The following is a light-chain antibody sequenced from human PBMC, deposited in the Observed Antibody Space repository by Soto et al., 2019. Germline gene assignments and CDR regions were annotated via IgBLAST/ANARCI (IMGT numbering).Light chain of an antibody. CDR3: QQYAGLPYT. CDR1: QSVSSSY. CDR2: GAS. V-gene: IGKV3-20*01. Sequence: EIVLTQSPGTLSLSPGERATLSCRASQSVSSSYLAWYQQKPGQAPRLLIYGASSRATAIPDRFSGSTSGKDFILTINRLEPEDFAVYYCQQYAGLPYTFGQGTKLEIK. J-gene: IGKJ2*01.